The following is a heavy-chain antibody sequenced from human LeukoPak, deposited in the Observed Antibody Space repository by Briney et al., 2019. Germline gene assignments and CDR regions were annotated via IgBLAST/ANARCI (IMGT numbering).Heavy chain of an antibody. CDR1: GFTFDDYG. CDR3: ARERDYDILTGPSSTLDY. J-gene: IGHJ4*02. D-gene: IGHD3-9*01. Sequence: GGSLRLSCAASGFTFDDYGMSWVRQAPGKGLEWVSGINWNGGSTGYADSVKGRFTISRDNAKNSLYLQMNSLRAEDTALYYRARERDYDILTGPSSTLDYWGQGTLVTVSS. V-gene: IGHV3-20*04. CDR2: INWNGGST.